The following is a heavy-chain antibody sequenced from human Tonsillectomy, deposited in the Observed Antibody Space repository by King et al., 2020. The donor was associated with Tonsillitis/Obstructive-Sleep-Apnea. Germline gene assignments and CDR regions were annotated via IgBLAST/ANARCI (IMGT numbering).Heavy chain of an antibody. J-gene: IGHJ3*02. CDR1: GGSISSYS. CDR3: ARDMVLEAGGDAFDI. D-gene: IGHD2-8*01. Sequence: QLQESGPGLVKPSETLSLTCTVSGGSISSYSWSWIRQPPGKGLEWVGYIYYSGSTNYNPSLKSRVTISVDTSKNQFSLKLSSVTAADTAVYYCARDMVLEAGGDAFDIWGQGTMATVSS. V-gene: IGHV4-59*12. CDR2: IYYSGST.